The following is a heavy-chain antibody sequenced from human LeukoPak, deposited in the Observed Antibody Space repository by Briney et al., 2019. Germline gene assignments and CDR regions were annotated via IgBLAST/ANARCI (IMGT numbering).Heavy chain of an antibody. CDR1: GFTFSSYA. J-gene: IGHJ4*02. Sequence: GGSLKLSCAASGFTFSSYAMSWVRQAPGKGLEWVSAISGSGGSTYYADSVKGRFTISRDNSKSTLYLQMTSLRAEDTAVYYCAKYMVDWDYFDYWGQGTLVTVSS. V-gene: IGHV3-23*01. CDR3: AKYMVDWDYFDY. CDR2: ISGSGGST. D-gene: IGHD3/OR15-3a*01.